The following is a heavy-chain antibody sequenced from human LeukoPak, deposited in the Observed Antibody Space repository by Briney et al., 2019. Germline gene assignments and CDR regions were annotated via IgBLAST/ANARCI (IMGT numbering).Heavy chain of an antibody. CDR3: TIAAAGNPIDY. D-gene: IGHD6-13*01. J-gene: IGHJ4*02. CDR1: GFTFSSYS. CDR2: ISSSSSTI. V-gene: IGHV3-48*01. Sequence: GGSLRLSCAASGFTFSSYSMNWVRQAPGKGLEWVSYISSSSSTIYYADSVKGRFTISRDNAKNPLYLQMNSLRAEDTAVYYCTIAAAGNPIDYWGQGTLVTVSS.